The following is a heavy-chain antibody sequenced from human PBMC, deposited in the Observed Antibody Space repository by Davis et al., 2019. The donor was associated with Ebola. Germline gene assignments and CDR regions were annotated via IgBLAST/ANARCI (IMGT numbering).Heavy chain of an antibody. V-gene: IGHV4-59*01. CDR3: ARVGIAVAGTFDY. CDR2: IYYSGST. Sequence: GSLRLSCAASGFTFSNAWMSWVRQAPGKGLEWIGYIYYSGSTNYNPSLKSRVTISVDTSKNQFSLKLSSVTAADTAVYYCARVGIAVAGTFDYWGQGTLVTVSS. CDR1: GFTFSNAW. D-gene: IGHD6-19*01. J-gene: IGHJ4*02.